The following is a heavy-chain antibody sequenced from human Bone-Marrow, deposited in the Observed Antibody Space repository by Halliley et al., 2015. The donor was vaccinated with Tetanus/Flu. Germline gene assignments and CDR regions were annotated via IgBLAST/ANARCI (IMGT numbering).Heavy chain of an antibody. V-gene: IGHV3-15*01. J-gene: IGHJ3*02. Sequence: SLRLSCAASGINFSNAWMNWVRQAPGKGLEWVGRIKRKTDGETTDYAAPVKGRFTISRDDSKNTVYLQMSSLKTEDTAVYHCATAYNWKLVGGNAFDIWGRRTMLTLSS. CDR1: GINFSNAW. CDR3: ATAYNWKLVGGNAFDI. D-gene: IGHD1-20*01. CDR2: IKRKTDGETT.